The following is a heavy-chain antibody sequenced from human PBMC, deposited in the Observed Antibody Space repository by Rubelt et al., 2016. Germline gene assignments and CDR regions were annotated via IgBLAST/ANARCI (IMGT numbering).Heavy chain of an antibody. CDR2: MNPNSGNT. CDR3: AREGDYYYGMDV. J-gene: IGHJ6*02. CDR1: GYTFTSYD. V-gene: IGHV1-8*01. Sequence: QVQLVQSGAEVKKPGASVKVSCKASGYTFTSYDINWVRQATGQGLEWMGWMNPNSGNTGYAQKVQGRVTMTRETSISKAYMELSRLRSDDTAVYYCAREGDYYYGMDVWGQGTTVTVSS. D-gene: IGHD3-16*01.